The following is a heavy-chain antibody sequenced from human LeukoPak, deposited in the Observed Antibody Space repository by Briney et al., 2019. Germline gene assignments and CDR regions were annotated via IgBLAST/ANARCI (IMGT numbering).Heavy chain of an antibody. J-gene: IGHJ4*02. Sequence: GGSLRLSCAASGLTYSNFAMRWVAQAPGKGLAWVSGSSGSGGDTYYADSGMGLSRINTHNSKNTLYLKMSSLRAGDTAVYYCARRLYYFDTSGYLYYWGQGTLVTVSS. D-gene: IGHD3-22*01. CDR2: SSGSGGDT. CDR1: GLTYSNFA. V-gene: IGHV3-23*01. CDR3: ARRLYYFDTSGYLYY.